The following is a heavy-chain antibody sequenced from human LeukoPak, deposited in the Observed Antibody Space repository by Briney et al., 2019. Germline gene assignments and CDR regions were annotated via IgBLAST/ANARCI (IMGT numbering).Heavy chain of an antibody. CDR1: GGSISTLF. CDR2: IYTGTT. CDR3: ARGTEMTSFTGYYSFDY. J-gene: IGHJ4*02. Sequence: PSETLSLTCTVSGGSISTLFWTWIRQSAGKGLEWIGRIYTGTTYYNPSLESRATISVDTSNNRFSLKLTSLTAADTAVYYCARGTEMTSFTGYYSFDYWGRGSLVTVSS. V-gene: IGHV4-4*07. D-gene: IGHD3-9*01.